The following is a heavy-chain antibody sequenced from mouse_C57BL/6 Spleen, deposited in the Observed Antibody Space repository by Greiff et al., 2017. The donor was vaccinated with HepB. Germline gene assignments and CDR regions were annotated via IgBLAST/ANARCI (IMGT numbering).Heavy chain of an antibody. Sequence: VKLQQSGPELVKPGASVKISCKASGYAFSSSWMNWVKQRPGKGLEWIGRIYPGDGDTNYNGKFKGKATLTADKSSSTAYMQLSSLTSEDSAVYFCALRLFAYWGQGTLVTVSA. J-gene: IGHJ3*01. D-gene: IGHD2-13*01. CDR2: IYPGDGDT. CDR3: ALRLFAY. V-gene: IGHV1-82*01. CDR1: GYAFSSSW.